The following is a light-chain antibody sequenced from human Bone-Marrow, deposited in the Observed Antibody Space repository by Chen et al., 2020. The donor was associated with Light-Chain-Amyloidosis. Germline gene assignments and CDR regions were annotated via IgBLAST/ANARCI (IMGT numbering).Light chain of an antibody. CDR1: DLPTKY. J-gene: IGLJ2*01. CDR2: RDT. Sequence: SYELTQPPSLSVSPGQTARITCSGDDLPTKYAYWYQQKPGQAPVLVIHRDTERPSGSSERFSGSSSGTTATLTISGVQAEDEDDYHCQSADSSGTYEVIVGGGTKLTVL. V-gene: IGLV3-25*03. CDR3: QSADSSGTYEVI.